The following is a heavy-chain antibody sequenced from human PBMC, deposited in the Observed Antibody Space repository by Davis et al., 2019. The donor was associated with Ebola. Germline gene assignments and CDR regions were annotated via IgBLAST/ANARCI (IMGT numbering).Heavy chain of an antibody. CDR1: GFTFSSYW. J-gene: IGHJ4*02. CDR3: ARTGLALEYLFPPDY. CDR2: IKQDGSET. Sequence: GESLKISCAASGFTFSSYWMNWVRQAPGKGLEWVANIKQDGSETHYVDSVKGRFTISRDNAKNSLSLQMSSLRAEDTAVYYCARTGLALEYLFPPDYWGQGTLVTVSS. D-gene: IGHD2-21*01. V-gene: IGHV3-7*01.